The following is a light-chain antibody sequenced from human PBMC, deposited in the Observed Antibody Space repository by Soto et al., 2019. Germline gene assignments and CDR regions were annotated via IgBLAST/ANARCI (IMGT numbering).Light chain of an antibody. CDR1: SSDVGGYNY. V-gene: IGLV2-11*01. J-gene: IGLJ1*01. CDR3: CSYAGSSTLV. CDR2: DVS. Sequence: QSVLTQPRSVSGSPGQSVTISCTGTSSDVGGYNYVSWYQQHQGKAPKLMIYDVSKRPSGVPDRFSGSKYGKTASLTISGLQAEDEADYYCCSYAGSSTLVFGTGTKVTVL.